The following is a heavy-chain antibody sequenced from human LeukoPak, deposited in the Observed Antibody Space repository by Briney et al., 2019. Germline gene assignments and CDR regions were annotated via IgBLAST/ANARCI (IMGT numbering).Heavy chain of an antibody. CDR1: GGSINSSGYY. CDR3: ARAVTGWFGGFDC. V-gene: IGHV4-31*01. CDR2: IYYCWNT. J-gene: IGHJ4*02. D-gene: IGHD3-16*01. Sequence: PSETLSLTCTVSGGSINSSGYYWSWIRQHPGKGLEWIGDIYYCWNTDYNPSLKSHVTISMDTSQNQFSPRLSSVTAADTAVYYCARAVTGWFGGFDCWGQGTLVTVSS.